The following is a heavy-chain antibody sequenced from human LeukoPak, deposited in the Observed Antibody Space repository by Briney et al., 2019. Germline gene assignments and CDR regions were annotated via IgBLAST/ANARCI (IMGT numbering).Heavy chain of an antibody. CDR1: GFTFSSYW. J-gene: IGHJ4*02. D-gene: IGHD4-17*01. Sequence: GGSLRLSCAASGFTFSSYWMHWVRQAPGKGLVWVSRINSDGGSTSYADSVKGRFTISRDNAKNTPYLQMNSLRAEDTAVYYCARDTDTVTTILDYWGQGTLVTVSS. CDR2: INSDGGST. CDR3: ARDTDTVTTILDY. V-gene: IGHV3-74*01.